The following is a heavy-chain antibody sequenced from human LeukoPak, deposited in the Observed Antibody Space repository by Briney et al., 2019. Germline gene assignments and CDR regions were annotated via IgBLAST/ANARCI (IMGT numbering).Heavy chain of an antibody. J-gene: IGHJ5*02. CDR1: GFTFSDYY. D-gene: IGHD6-13*01. Sequence: AGGSLRLSCAASGFTFSDYYMSWIRQAPGKGLEWVSYISSSGSTIYYADSVKGRFTISRDNAKNSLYLQMNSLRAEDTAVYYCARSSSWYVDWFDPWGQGALVTGSS. V-gene: IGHV3-11*01. CDR3: ARSSSWYVDWFDP. CDR2: ISSSGSTI.